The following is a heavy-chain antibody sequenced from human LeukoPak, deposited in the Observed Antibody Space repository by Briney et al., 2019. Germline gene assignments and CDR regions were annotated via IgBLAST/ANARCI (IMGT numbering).Heavy chain of an antibody. CDR3: ASGTEWLPNYYFDY. D-gene: IGHD3-3*01. Sequence: KPSETLSLTCTVSGGSISSSSYYWGWIRQPPGKGLEWIGWIYYSGSTYYNPSLKSRVTISVDTSKNQFSLKLSSVTAADTAVYYCASGTEWLPNYYFDYWGQGTLVTVSS. V-gene: IGHV4-39*01. CDR1: GGSISSSSYY. J-gene: IGHJ4*02. CDR2: IYYSGST.